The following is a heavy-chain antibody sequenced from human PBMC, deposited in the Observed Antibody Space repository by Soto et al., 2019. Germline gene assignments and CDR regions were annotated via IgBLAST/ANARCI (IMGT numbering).Heavy chain of an antibody. V-gene: IGHV3-7*01. CDR3: ARAYYYDSSGYYPGGY. CDR2: IKQDGSEK. D-gene: IGHD3-22*01. J-gene: IGHJ4*02. CDR1: GFTFSSYW. Sequence: EVQLVESRGGLVQPGGSLRLSCAASGFTFSSYWMNWVRQAPGKGLEWVANIKQDGSEKYYVDSVKGRFTISRDNAKNSLYLQMNSLRAEDTAVYYCARAYYYDSSGYYPGGYWGQGTLVTVSS.